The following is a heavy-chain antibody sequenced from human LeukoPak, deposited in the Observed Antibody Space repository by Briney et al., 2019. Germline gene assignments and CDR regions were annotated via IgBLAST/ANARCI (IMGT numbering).Heavy chain of an antibody. V-gene: IGHV1-18*01. J-gene: IGHJ5*02. CDR3: ARDEIAAAGTWKLPLEGCWFDP. D-gene: IGHD6-13*01. Sequence: ASVKVSCKASGYTFTSYGISWVRQAPGQGLEWMGWISAYNGNTNYAQKLQGRVTMTTDTSTSTAYMELRSLRSDDTAVYYCARDEIAAAGTWKLPLEGCWFDPWGQGTLVTVSS. CDR2: ISAYNGNT. CDR1: GYTFTSYG.